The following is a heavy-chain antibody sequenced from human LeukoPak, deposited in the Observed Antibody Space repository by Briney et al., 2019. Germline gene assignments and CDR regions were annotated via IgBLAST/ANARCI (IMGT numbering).Heavy chain of an antibody. Sequence: ASVKVSCKASGYTFTSYYMHWVRQAPGQGLEWMGIINPSGGSTSYAQKFQGRVAMTRDTSTSTVYMELSSLRSEDTAVYYCARDSGFYYDSSGYYREWGQGTLVTVSS. CDR3: ARDSGFYYDSSGYYRE. V-gene: IGHV1-46*01. CDR1: GYTFTSYY. CDR2: INPSGGST. D-gene: IGHD3-22*01. J-gene: IGHJ4*02.